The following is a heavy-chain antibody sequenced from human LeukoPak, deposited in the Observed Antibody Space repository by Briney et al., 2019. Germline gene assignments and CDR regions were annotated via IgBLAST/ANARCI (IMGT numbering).Heavy chain of an antibody. CDR3: ARQRRSSSSTNIYYFDY. CDR1: GGSISSSSHY. Sequence: PSETLSLTCTVSGGSISSSSHYWTWIRQTPGKGLEWIGSLYYSGTTYYNPSLQSRVTISVDTSKNQFSLKLSSVTAADTAVYYCARQRRSSSSTNIYYFDYWGQGTLVTVSS. V-gene: IGHV4-39*07. D-gene: IGHD2-2*01. CDR2: LYYSGTT. J-gene: IGHJ4*02.